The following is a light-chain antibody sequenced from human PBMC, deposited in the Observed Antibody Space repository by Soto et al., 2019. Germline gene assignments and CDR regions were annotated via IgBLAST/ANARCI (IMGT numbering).Light chain of an antibody. CDR3: QQRSNWPRSIT. J-gene: IGKJ5*01. Sequence: EIVLTQSPATLSLSPGERATLSCRASQSVSSYLAWYQQKPGQAPRLLIYDASNRATGIPARFSSSGSGTDFTLTISSLEPEDFAVYCCQQRSNWPRSITFGQGTRLEIK. V-gene: IGKV3-11*01. CDR2: DAS. CDR1: QSVSSY.